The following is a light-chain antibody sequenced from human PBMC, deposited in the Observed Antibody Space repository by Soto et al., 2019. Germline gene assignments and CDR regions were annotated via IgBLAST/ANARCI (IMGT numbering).Light chain of an antibody. V-gene: IGKV3-15*01. CDR3: QQGHNWPLT. CDR1: QSINSE. J-gene: IGKJ2*01. Sequence: EIVMTQSPATLSLSPGERAALSCRASQSINSELAWYQQKPGQPPRLLIYGASTRATGVPARFTGSESGSDFTLTISGLQSEDFSFYYCQQGHNWPLTFGQGTRLEI. CDR2: GAS.